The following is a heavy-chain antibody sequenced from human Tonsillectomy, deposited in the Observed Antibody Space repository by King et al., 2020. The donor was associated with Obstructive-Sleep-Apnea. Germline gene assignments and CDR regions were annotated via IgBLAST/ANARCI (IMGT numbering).Heavy chain of an antibody. CDR1: GFTFSTYS. D-gene: IGHD1-26*01. CDR3: AREDRVGATYFLDY. V-gene: IGHV3-30-3*01. Sequence: VQLVESGGGVVQPGRSLRLSCAASGFTFSTYSMHWVRQAPGKGLEWVAVIVYDGNNQYYADSVKGRFTISRDNSKNTQFLQMNSLRSEDTAVYYCAREDRVGATYFLDYWGQGTLVTVSS. CDR2: IVYDGNNQ. J-gene: IGHJ4*02.